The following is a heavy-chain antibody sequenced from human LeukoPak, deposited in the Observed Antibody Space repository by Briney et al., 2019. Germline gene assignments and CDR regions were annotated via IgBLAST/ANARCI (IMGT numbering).Heavy chain of an antibody. CDR3: AKAKGVGATQADY. CDR1: GFTFSSYG. Sequence: GRSLRLSCAASGFTFSSYGMHWVRQAPGKGLEWVAVISYDGSNKYYADSVKGRFTISRDNSKNTLYLQMNSLRAEDTAVYYCAKAKGVGATQADYWGQGTLVTVSS. D-gene: IGHD1-26*01. V-gene: IGHV3-30*18. CDR2: ISYDGSNK. J-gene: IGHJ4*02.